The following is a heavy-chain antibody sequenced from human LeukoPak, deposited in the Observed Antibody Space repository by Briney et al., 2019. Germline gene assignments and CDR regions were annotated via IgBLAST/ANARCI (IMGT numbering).Heavy chain of an antibody. J-gene: IGHJ6*02. CDR3: ASVGWSSPYFYYGLDV. Sequence: ASVKVSCKVSGYTLTEVSMHWVRQAPGKGLEWMGGFDAEDGETIYAQKFQGRVTVTEGTSTDTAYMELSSLTSEDTAIYYCASVGWSSPYFYYGLDVWGQGTTVTVSS. V-gene: IGHV1-24*01. CDR1: GYTLTEVS. D-gene: IGHD6-19*01. CDR2: FDAEDGET.